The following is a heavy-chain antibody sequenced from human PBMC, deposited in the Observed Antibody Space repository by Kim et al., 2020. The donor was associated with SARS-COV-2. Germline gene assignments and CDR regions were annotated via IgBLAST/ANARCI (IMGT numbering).Heavy chain of an antibody. Sequence: EGSGKYYVDSVKGECTTSGDDARNALYLQMSSLRAEDTAEYYCARARGMDVWGQGTTVTVSS. J-gene: IGHJ6*02. CDR2: EGSGK. CDR3: ARARGMDV. V-gene: IGHV3-7*03.